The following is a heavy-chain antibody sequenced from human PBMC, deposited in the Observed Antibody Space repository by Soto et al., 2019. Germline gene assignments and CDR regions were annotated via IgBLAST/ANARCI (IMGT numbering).Heavy chain of an antibody. CDR1: GFTFSNYG. CDR2: IWYSGGKT. D-gene: IGHD3-3*01. J-gene: IGHJ6*03. CDR3: AKCPINAPRYYDFWSGYPSGYYYMDV. V-gene: IGHV3-33*06. Sequence: GGSLRLSCAVSGFTFSNYGMHWVRQVPGKGLEWVAVIWYSGGKTYYADSVKGRFTISRDNSKNTLYLQMNSLRAEDTAVYYCAKCPINAPRYYDFWSGYPSGYYYMDVWGKGTTVTVSS.